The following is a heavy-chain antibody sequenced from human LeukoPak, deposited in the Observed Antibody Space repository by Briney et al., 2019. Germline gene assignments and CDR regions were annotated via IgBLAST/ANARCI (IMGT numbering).Heavy chain of an antibody. D-gene: IGHD1-20*01. J-gene: IGHJ4*02. CDR3: STLTSRGLSDS. CDR2: IKSKADGETI. V-gene: IGHV3-15*07. CDR1: GFTFTNAW. Sequence: TGGSLRLSCAASGFTFTNAWMNWVRQAPGKGLEWVGRIKSKADGETIDYAAPVKGRFTFSRDDSKNMLYLQMNSLKSEDTAVYYCSTLTSRGLSDSWGQGTLVTVSS.